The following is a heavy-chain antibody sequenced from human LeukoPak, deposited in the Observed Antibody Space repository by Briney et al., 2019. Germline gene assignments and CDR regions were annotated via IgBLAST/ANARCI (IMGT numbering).Heavy chain of an antibody. D-gene: IGHD3-10*01. Sequence: GGSLRLSCAASGFTFSSYAMSWVRQAPGKGLEWVSAISGSGGSTYYADSVKGRFTISRDNSKNTLYLQMNSLRAEDTAVYYCAKNRMIRGVRPPLDYWGQGTLVTVSS. CDR2: ISGSGGST. J-gene: IGHJ4*02. CDR3: AKNRMIRGVRPPLDY. V-gene: IGHV3-23*01. CDR1: GFTFSSYA.